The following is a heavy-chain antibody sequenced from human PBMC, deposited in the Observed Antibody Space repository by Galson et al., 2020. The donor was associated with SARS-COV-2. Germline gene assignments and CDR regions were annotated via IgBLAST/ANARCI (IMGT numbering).Heavy chain of an antibody. J-gene: IGHJ3*02. Sequence: GGSLRLSCAASGFNFNNAWMSWVRQAPGKGLEWVGRIWKKTQGDITDYAAPVKGRFSISRDESENMLYLQMNSLQIEDTAVYYCATNPPDEMYIGAQVAFDIRGQGTKVTVSS. D-gene: IGHD5-12*01. CDR1: GFNFNNAW. V-gene: IGHV3-15*01. CDR2: IWKKTQGDIT. CDR3: ATNPPDEMYIGAQVAFDI.